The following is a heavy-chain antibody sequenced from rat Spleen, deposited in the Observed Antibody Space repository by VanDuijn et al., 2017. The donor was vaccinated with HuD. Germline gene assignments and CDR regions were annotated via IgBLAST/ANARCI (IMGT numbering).Heavy chain of an antibody. Sequence: EVQLVESDGGLVQPGRSLKLSCAASGFTFSSFPMAWVRQAPKKGLEWVAYISSGGGGIYYPDSVKGRFTISRDNAKRTLFLQMDSLRSEDTATYYCARRHYGYTDYFDYWGQGVMVTVSS. CDR3: ARRHYGYTDYFDY. D-gene: IGHD1-6*01. J-gene: IGHJ2*01. V-gene: IGHV5-25*01. CDR2: ISSGGGGI. CDR1: GFTFSSFP.